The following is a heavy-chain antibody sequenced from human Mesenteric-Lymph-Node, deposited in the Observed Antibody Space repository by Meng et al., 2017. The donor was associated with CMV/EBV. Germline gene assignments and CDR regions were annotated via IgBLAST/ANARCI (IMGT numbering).Heavy chain of an antibody. CDR2: IYSYGTST. CDR3: AKVGGTGRRIDP. CDR1: GFTFSSYA. J-gene: IGHJ5*02. V-gene: IGHV3-23*03. D-gene: IGHD3-16*01. Sequence: GGSLRLSCAASGFTFSSYAMTWVRQAPGKGLEWVSTIYSYGTSTHYADSVKGRFTISRDDSKNMVFLQMNSLRAEDTAVYYCAKVGGTGRRIDPWGQGTLVTVSS.